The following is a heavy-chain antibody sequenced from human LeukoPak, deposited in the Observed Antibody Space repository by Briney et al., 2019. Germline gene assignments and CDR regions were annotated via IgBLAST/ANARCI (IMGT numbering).Heavy chain of an antibody. Sequence: SETLSLTCTVSGGSISSSSYYWGWIRQPPGKGLEWIGSIYYSGSTYYNPSLKSRLTISVDTSKNQFSLKLSSMTAADTAVYYCARGISTTGTDYWGQGTLVTVSS. V-gene: IGHV4-39*07. CDR3: ARGISTTGTDY. J-gene: IGHJ4*02. D-gene: IGHD1-1*01. CDR1: GGSISSSSYY. CDR2: IYYSGST.